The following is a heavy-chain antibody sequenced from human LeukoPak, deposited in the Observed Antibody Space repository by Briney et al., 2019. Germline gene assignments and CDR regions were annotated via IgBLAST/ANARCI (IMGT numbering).Heavy chain of an antibody. D-gene: IGHD2-15*01. CDR1: GFTFSRHS. V-gene: IGHV3-48*01. J-gene: IGHJ4*02. Sequence: GGSLRPSCVDSGFTFSRHSMNWVRQAPGKGLEWVSYINGGGSPIYYANSVRGRFTISRDNAKNSLYLQMNSLRAEDTAVYYCVRDNPRCCGVVPANIDDYWGQGTLVTVSS. CDR2: INGGGSPI. CDR3: VRDNPRCCGVVPANIDDY.